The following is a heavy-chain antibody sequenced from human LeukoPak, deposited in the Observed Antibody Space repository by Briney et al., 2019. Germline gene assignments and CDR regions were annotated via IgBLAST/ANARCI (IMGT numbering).Heavy chain of an antibody. V-gene: IGHV3-30*18. Sequence: GGSLRLSCAASGFTFSSYGMHWVRQAPGKGLEWVAVITYGGSNKYYADFVKGRFTISRDNSKNTLYLQMHSLRAEDTAVYFCAKDSSTWYFNYWGKGTLVTASS. CDR2: ITYGGSNK. CDR3: AKDSSTWYFNY. J-gene: IGHJ4*02. D-gene: IGHD6-13*01. CDR1: GFTFSSYG.